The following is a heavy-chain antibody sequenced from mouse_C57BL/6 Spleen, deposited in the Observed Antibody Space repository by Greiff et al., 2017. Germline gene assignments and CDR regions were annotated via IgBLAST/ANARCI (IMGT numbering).Heavy chain of an antibody. CDR1: GYSFTGYY. J-gene: IGHJ3*01. CDR2: INPSTGGT. Sequence: VQLQQSGPELVKPGASVKISCKASGYSFTGYYMNWVKQSPEKSLEWIGEINPSTGGTTYNQKFKAKATLTVDKSSSTAYMQLKSLTSEDSAVYYCARRATVVARGFAYWGQGTLVTVSA. CDR3: ARRATVVARGFAY. V-gene: IGHV1-42*01. D-gene: IGHD1-1*01.